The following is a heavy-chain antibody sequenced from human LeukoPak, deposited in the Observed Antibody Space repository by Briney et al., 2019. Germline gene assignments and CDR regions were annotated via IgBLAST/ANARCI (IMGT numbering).Heavy chain of an antibody. CDR3: AKDPRAMGRYFFDD. J-gene: IGHJ4*01. CDR2: ISSSGDAT. Sequence: GGSLRLSCVGSGFTFNAYAMRWVRQRPGKGPEWVSMISSSGDATDYAESVKDRLSISRDNAKKTLYLQINDPRGDDTAIYYCAKDPRAMGRYFFDDWGQGSLVIVSS. CDR1: GFTFNAYA. D-gene: IGHD3-16*01. V-gene: IGHV3-23*01.